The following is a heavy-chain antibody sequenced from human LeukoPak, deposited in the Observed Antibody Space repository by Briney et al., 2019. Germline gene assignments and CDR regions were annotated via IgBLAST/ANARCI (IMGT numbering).Heavy chain of an antibody. D-gene: IGHD4-23*01. V-gene: IGHV3-74*01. CDR2: INSDGSST. Sequence: PGGSLRLSCAASGFTFSSYWMHWVRHAPGKELVWFSRINSDGSSTTYADSVKGRFTISRDNAKNTLYLQMNSLRAEDTAVYYCARDRAGGNSRYFDLWGRGTLVTVSS. CDR3: ARDRAGGNSRYFDL. J-gene: IGHJ2*01. CDR1: GFTFSSYW.